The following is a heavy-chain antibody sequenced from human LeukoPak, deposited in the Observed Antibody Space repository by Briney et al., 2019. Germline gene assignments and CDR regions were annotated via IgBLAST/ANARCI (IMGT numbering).Heavy chain of an antibody. V-gene: IGHV1-18*01. Sequence: ASVKVSCKASGYTFSSYGISWVRQAPGQGLEWMGWISAYNGNTNYAQMLQGRVTMTTDTSTRTAYMEGRSLRSDDTAMYYCARDVGDIVTIPAAISVPWGQGTLVTVSS. D-gene: IGHD2-2*01. CDR3: ARDVGDIVTIPAAISVP. CDR2: ISAYNGNT. CDR1: GYTFSSYG. J-gene: IGHJ5*02.